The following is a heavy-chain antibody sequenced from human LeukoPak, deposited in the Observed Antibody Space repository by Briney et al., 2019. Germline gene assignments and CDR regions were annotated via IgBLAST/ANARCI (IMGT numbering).Heavy chain of an antibody. D-gene: IGHD3-10*01. J-gene: IGHJ4*02. CDR1: GYTFTGYY. CDR3: ARDAHNYYGSGSYLGHLDY. CDR2: IHPNSGGT. V-gene: IGHV1-2*02. Sequence: GASVKVSCKASGYTFTGYYMHWVRQAPGRVLEWMGWIHPNSGGTNYAQKFHGRVTMTRDTSISTAYMELSRLRSDDTAVYYCARDAHNYYGSGSYLGHLDYWGQGTLVTVSS.